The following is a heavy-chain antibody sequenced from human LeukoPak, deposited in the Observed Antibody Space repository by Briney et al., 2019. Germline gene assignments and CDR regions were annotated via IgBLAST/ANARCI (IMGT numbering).Heavy chain of an antibody. CDR3: ARDRAVTTSLFFLGYYMDV. CDR2: INPNSGGT. V-gene: IGHV1-2*02. CDR1: GYTFTGYY. Sequence: ASVKVSCKASGYTFTGYYMHWVRQAPGQGLEWMGWINPNSGGTNYAQKFQGRVNMTRDTSISTAYMELSRLRSDDTAVYYCARDRAVTTSLFFLGYYMDVWGKGTTVTVSS. D-gene: IGHD4-11*01. J-gene: IGHJ6*03.